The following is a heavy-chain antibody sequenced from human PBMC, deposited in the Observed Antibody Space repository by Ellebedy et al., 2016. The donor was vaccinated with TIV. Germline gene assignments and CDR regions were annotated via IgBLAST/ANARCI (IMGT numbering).Heavy chain of an antibody. J-gene: IGHJ4*02. CDR2: ISVGGST. CDR3: AGRAYNWNDGSLFDY. CDR1: GVTVTSNY. D-gene: IGHD1-1*01. Sequence: GGSLRLSCVVSGVTVTSNYMSWVRQAPGKGPEWVSVISVGGSTYYADSVKGRFTISRDNAKNSLYLQMNSLRAEDTAVYYCAGRAYNWNDGSLFDYWGQGTLVTVSS. V-gene: IGHV3-66*01.